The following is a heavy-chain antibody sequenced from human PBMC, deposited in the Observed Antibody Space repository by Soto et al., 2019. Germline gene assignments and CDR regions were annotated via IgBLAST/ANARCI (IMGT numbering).Heavy chain of an antibody. D-gene: IGHD6-19*01. CDR3: AREEVRGSGWESFDY. Sequence: ASVKVSCKASGYTFTSYGISWVRQAPGQGLEWMGWISAYNGNTNYAQKLQGRVTMTTDTSTSTAYMELRSLRSDDTAVYYCAREEVRGSGWESFDYWGQGTLVTVSS. V-gene: IGHV1-18*01. J-gene: IGHJ4*02. CDR1: GYTFTSYG. CDR2: ISAYNGNT.